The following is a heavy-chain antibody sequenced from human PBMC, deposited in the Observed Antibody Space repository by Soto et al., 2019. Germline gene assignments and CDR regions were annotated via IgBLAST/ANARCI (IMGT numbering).Heavy chain of an antibody. V-gene: IGHV3-15*01. CDR3: ATGWIQLWSPFVY. CDR2: IKSKIDGGTT. D-gene: IGHD5-18*01. J-gene: IGHJ4*02. Sequence: ESGGGFVKPGGSLRLSCAASGFTFRNAWMSWVRQAPGKGLEWVGRIKSKIDGGTTAYAAPVKGRFIISREDSKDTLYLQMNGLKTDDTAVYYCATGWIQLWSPFVYWGQGTLVTVTS. CDR1: GFTFRNAW.